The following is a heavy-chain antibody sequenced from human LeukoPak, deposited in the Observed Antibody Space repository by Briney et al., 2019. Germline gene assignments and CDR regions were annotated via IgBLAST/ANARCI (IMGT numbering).Heavy chain of an antibody. D-gene: IGHD5-24*01. CDR1: GGSISSYY. CDR2: IYYSGST. Sequence: SETLSLTCTVSGGSISSYYWSWIRQPPGKGLEWIGYIYYSGSTNYNPSLKSRVTISVDTSKNQFSLKLSSVTAADTAVYYCARKDGYNRPMAYWGQGTLVTVSS. CDR3: ARKDGYNRPMAY. J-gene: IGHJ4*02. V-gene: IGHV4-59*08.